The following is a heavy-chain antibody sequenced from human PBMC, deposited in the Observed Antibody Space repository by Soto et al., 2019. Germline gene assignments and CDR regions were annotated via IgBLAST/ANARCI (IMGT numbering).Heavy chain of an antibody. V-gene: IGHV3-23*01. CDR1: GFTISSYA. CDR2: ISGSGGST. CDR3: AKNLERYYDFWSGYSALSY. J-gene: IGHJ4*02. Sequence: AGGSLRLSCAASGFTISSYAMSWVRQAPGKGLEWVSAISGSGGSTYYADSVKGRFTISRDNSKNTLYLQMNSLRAEDTAVYYCAKNLERYYDFWSGYSALSYWGQGTLVTVSS. D-gene: IGHD3-3*01.